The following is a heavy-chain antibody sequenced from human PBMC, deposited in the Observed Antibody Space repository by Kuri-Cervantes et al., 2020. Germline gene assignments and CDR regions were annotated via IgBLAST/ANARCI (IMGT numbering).Heavy chain of an antibody. CDR3: ARELEDIVVVPAAP. CDR2: INPNSGGT. Sequence: ASVKVSCKASGYTFTGYYMHWVRQAPGQGLEWMGWINPNSGGTNYAQKFQGRVTMTRDTSIGTAYMELSRLRSDDTAVYYCARELEDIVVVPAAPWGQGTLVTISS. D-gene: IGHD2-2*01. CDR1: GYTFTGYY. V-gene: IGHV1-2*02. J-gene: IGHJ5*02.